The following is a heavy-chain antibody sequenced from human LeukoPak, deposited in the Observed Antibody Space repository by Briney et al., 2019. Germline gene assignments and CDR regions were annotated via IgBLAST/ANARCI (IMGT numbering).Heavy chain of an antibody. CDR3: AKAGSMVRGVTTYYYAMDV. Sequence: GGSLRPSCAASGFIFGDHAMHWVRQAPGKGLEWVSYISWDSGRAGYADSVKGRFTISRDNSKNSLFLQMNSLTADDTAVYYCAKAGSMVRGVTTYYYAMDVWGQGTAVTVSS. CDR2: ISWDSGRA. D-gene: IGHD3-10*01. CDR1: GFIFGDHA. J-gene: IGHJ6*02. V-gene: IGHV3-9*01.